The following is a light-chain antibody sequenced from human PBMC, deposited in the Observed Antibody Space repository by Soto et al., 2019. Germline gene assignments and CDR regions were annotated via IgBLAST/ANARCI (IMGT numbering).Light chain of an antibody. J-gene: IGLJ2*01. CDR2: EVS. CDR3: SSYTSSSVV. CDR1: SSDVGGYNY. V-gene: IGLV2-14*01. Sequence: QSALTQPASVSGSPGQSITISCTGTSSDVGGYNYVSWYQQHPGKAPKLMIYEVSKRPSGVSNRFSGSKSGNTASLTISGLQAEDEADYYCSSYTSSSVVFGGGTKRTVL.